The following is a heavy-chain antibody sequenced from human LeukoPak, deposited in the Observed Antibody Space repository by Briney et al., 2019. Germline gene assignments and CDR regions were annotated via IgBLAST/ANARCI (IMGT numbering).Heavy chain of an antibody. V-gene: IGHV3-21*01. CDR2: ISSSSSYI. D-gene: IGHD4-17*01. CDR3: ASGLYYGDYRFDY. Sequence: GGSLRLSCAASGFTVSSNYMSWVRQAPGKGLEWVSSISSSSSYIYYADSVKGRFTISRDNAKNSLYLQMNSLRAEDTAVYYCASGLYYGDYRFDYWGQGTLVTVSS. J-gene: IGHJ4*02. CDR1: GFTVSSNY.